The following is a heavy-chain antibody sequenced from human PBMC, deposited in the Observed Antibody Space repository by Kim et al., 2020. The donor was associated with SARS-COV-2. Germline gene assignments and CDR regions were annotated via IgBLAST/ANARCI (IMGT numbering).Heavy chain of an antibody. CDR3: AKGLDGSGSPSYYYYGMDV. J-gene: IGHJ6*02. D-gene: IGHD3-10*01. Sequence: GGSLRLSCAASGFTFSSYAMSWVRQAPGKGLEWVSAISGSGGSTYYADSVKGRFTISRDNSKNTLYLQMNSLRAEDTAVYYCAKGLDGSGSPSYYYYGMDVWGQGTTVTVSS. V-gene: IGHV3-23*01. CDR2: ISGSGGST. CDR1: GFTFSSYA.